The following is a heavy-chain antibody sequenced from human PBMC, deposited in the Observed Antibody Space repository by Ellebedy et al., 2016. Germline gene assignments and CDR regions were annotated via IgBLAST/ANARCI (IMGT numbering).Heavy chain of an antibody. D-gene: IGHD1-1*01. J-gene: IGHJ5*02. CDR2: ISGDGTTP. CDR1: GFTFNHLW. Sequence: GESLKISCVASGFTFNHLWMHWVRQAPGEGLVWLSRISGDGTTPVYADSVRGRFTISRDNANNMLFLQMNSLRADDTAVYYCARGYNAALDTWGQGTRVTVSS. V-gene: IGHV3-74*01. CDR3: ARGYNAALDT.